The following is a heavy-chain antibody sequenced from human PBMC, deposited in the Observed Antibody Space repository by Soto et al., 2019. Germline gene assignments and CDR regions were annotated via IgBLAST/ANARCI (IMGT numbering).Heavy chain of an antibody. D-gene: IGHD2-21*01. CDR3: ARVFSPHNYYYGMDV. Sequence: RASVKVSCKASGGTFSSYAISWVRQAPGQGLEWMGGIIPIFGTANYAQKFQGRVTITTDKSTSTAYMELSSLRSEDTAVYYCARVFSPHNYYYGMDVWGQGTTVTVSS. V-gene: IGHV1-69*05. CDR2: IIPIFGTA. CDR1: GGTFSSYA. J-gene: IGHJ6*02.